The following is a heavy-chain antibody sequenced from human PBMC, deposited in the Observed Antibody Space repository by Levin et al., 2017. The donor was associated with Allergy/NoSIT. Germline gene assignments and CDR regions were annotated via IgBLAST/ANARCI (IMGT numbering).Heavy chain of an antibody. J-gene: IGHJ6*02. CDR3: AKDLSDSSFSGMYAMDV. CDR2: ISGSGGST. V-gene: IGHV3-23*01. D-gene: IGHD2/OR15-2a*01. CDR1: GLTFNNYA. Sequence: GGSLRLSCAASGLTFNNYAMSWVRQAPGKGLEWVSSISGSGGSTYYADTVKGRFTISRENSKNALYLQMNSLRAEDTAVYYCAKDLSDSSFSGMYAMDVWGQGTTVTVSS.